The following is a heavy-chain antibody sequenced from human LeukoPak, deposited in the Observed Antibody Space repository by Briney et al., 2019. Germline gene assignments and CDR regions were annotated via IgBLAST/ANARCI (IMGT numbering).Heavy chain of an antibody. CDR1: GGSISSGGYY. CDR3: ARGTTIFGVVIIDY. CDR2: IYHSGST. V-gene: IGHV4-30-2*01. Sequence: SQTLSLTCTVSGGSISSGGYYWSWIRQPPGKGLEWIGYIYHSGSTYYNPSLKSRVTISVDRSKNQFSLKLSSVTAADTAVYYCARGTTIFGVVIIDYWGQGTLVTVSS. J-gene: IGHJ4*02. D-gene: IGHD3-3*01.